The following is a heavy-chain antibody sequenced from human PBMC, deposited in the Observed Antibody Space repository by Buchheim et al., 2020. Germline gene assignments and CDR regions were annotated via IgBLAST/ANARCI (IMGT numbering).Heavy chain of an antibody. CDR1: GFTFSSYA. D-gene: IGHD2-21*01. Sequence: EVQLVESGGGLVQPGGSLRLSCAASGFTFSSYAMNWVRQAPGKGLEWVSYISSTSRTIYYADHVKGRFTIPRDNAKNSLVLQMNSLRGEDTAVYYCAREGDLFDYWGQGTL. V-gene: IGHV3-48*01. J-gene: IGHJ4*02. CDR3: AREGDLFDY. CDR2: ISSTSRTI.